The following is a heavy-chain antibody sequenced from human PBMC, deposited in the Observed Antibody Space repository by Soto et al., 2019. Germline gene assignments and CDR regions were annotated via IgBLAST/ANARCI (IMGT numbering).Heavy chain of an antibody. CDR2: IKKDGSDK. CDR1: GVTFSNFW. D-gene: IGHD3-16*01. V-gene: IGHV3-7*04. Sequence: PGGSLRLSCTASGVTFSNFWMIWVRQTPVKGLEWVASIKKDGSDKYFVDSVKGRFTISRDNAKNSLYLQMISLTAEDTAVYYCVRGGMLGYWGQGTVVTVSS. CDR3: VRGGMLGY. J-gene: IGHJ4*02.